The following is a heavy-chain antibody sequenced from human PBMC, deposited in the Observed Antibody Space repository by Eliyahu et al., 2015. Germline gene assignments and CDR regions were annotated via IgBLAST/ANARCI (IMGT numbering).Heavy chain of an antibody. CDR3: ARVRCSGGSCYTAKKGDAFDI. D-gene: IGHD2-15*01. V-gene: IGHV4-4*02. Sequence: QESGPGLVKPSGTLSLTCAVSGGSISSSNWWSWVRQPPGKGLEXXGEIYHSGSXNYXPSLKSRVTISVDKSKNQFSLKLSSVTAADTAVYYCARVRCSGGSCYTAKKGDAFDIWGQGTMVTVSS. CDR1: GGSISSSNW. J-gene: IGHJ3*02. CDR2: IYHSGSX.